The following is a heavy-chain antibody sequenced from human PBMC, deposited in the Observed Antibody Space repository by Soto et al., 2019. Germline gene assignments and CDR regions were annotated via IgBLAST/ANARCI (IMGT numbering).Heavy chain of an antibody. CDR1: GYTFSTYG. J-gene: IGHJ4*02. V-gene: IGHV1-18*04. D-gene: IGHD6-13*01. CDR2: ISTSNGDT. CDR3: ARDSAAHGPVFDY. Sequence: QVQLVQSGAEVKKPGASVKVSCKASGYTFSTYGISWVRQAPGQGLEWMAWISTSNGDTHYEQKVQDRVSMTTDRFTSTAYMELRSLRSDDTAIYYCARDSAAHGPVFDYWGQGTLVTVSS.